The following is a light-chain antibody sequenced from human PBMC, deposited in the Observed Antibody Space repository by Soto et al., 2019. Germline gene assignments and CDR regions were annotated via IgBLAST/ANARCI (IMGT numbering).Light chain of an antibody. CDR1: SSDVGGYNY. Sequence: QSVLTQPPSASGSPGQSVTISCTGTSSDVGGYNYVSWYQQRPGTAPKLIIYEVNKRPSGVPDRVFGSKSGNTASLTVSGLQAEDEADYYCCSFAGTNSFVFGTGTKVT. CDR2: EVN. CDR3: CSFAGTNSFV. J-gene: IGLJ1*01. V-gene: IGLV2-8*01.